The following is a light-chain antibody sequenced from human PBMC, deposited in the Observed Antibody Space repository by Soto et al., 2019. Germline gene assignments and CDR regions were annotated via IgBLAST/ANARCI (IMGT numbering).Light chain of an antibody. V-gene: IGKV1-39*01. Sequence: DIQMTQSPSTLSGSVGDRVTITCRASQTISSWLAWYQQKPGKAPKLLIYTASNLESGVPSRFSGSGSGTDFTLTISNLQPEDFATYYCQQSYGIPPVTFGGGTKVDIK. CDR2: TAS. CDR3: QQSYGIPPVT. CDR1: QTISSW. J-gene: IGKJ4*01.